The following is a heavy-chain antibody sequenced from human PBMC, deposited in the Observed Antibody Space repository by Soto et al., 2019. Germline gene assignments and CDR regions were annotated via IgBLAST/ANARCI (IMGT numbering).Heavy chain of an antibody. J-gene: IGHJ4*02. CDR3: ARPRQRGYSYGDTYYFDY. CDR1: GYTFTSYG. D-gene: IGHD5-18*01. Sequence: ASVKVSCKASGYTFTSYGISWVRQAPGQGLEWMGWISAYNGNTNYAQKLQGRVTMTTDTSTSTAYMELRSLRSDDTAVYYCARPRQRGYSYGDTYYFDYWGQGTLVTVSS. V-gene: IGHV1-18*01. CDR2: ISAYNGNT.